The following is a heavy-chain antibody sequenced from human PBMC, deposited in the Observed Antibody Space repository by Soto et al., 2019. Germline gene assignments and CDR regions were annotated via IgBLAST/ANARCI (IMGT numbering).Heavy chain of an antibody. CDR2: ISPGSTYI. D-gene: IGHD3-9*01. CDR1: GFTFSSYT. CDR3: AKALRYFDWLVRPWNAMDV. J-gene: IGHJ6*02. V-gene: IGHV3-21*01. Sequence: GGSLRLSCAASGFTFSSYTMNWVRQAPGPGLEWVSSISPGSTYIYYADALKGRFTISRDNAKNSLYLQMNSLRVEDTAVYYCAKALRYFDWLVRPWNAMDVWGQGTTVTVSS.